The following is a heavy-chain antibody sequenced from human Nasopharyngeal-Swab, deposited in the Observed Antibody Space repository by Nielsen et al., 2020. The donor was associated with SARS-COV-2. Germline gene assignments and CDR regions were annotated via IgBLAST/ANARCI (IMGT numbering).Heavy chain of an antibody. V-gene: IGHV3-30*04. Sequence: LSLTCAASGFTFSSYAMHWVRQAPGKGLEWVAVISYDGSNKYYADSVKGRFTISRDNSKNTLYLQMNSLRAEDTAVYYCARDPNYYGSGSHYGMDVWGQGTTVTVSS. D-gene: IGHD3-10*01. CDR2: ISYDGSNK. CDR3: ARDPNYYGSGSHYGMDV. J-gene: IGHJ6*02. CDR1: GFTFSSYA.